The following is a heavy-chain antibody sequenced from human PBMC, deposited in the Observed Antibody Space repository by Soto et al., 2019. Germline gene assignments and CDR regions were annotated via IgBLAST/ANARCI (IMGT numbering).Heavy chain of an antibody. CDR2: INSDGSST. V-gene: IGHV3-74*01. D-gene: IGHD3-9*01. Sequence: RRLSCAASGFTFSSYWMHWVRQAPGKGLVWVSRINSDGSSTSYADSVKGRFTISRDNAKNTLYLQMNSLRAEDTAVYYCAREGFDWLLYFDYWGQGTLVTVSS. J-gene: IGHJ4*02. CDR1: GFTFSSYW. CDR3: AREGFDWLLYFDY.